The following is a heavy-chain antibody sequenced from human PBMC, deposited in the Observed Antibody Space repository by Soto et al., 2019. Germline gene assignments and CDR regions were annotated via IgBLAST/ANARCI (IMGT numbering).Heavy chain of an antibody. Sequence: QVQLQESGPGLVKPSETLSLTCTFSGDSTSTYSWNWIRQPAGKGLEWIGRIYTTGRSNYNPSLESRISISVDTSKNQFFLKLSSVTAADTAGYYCAGDAYNYGPVDSWGQGTLVTVSS. D-gene: IGHD5-18*01. CDR3: AGDAYNYGPVDS. CDR1: GDSTSTYS. V-gene: IGHV4-4*07. J-gene: IGHJ4*02. CDR2: IYTTGRS.